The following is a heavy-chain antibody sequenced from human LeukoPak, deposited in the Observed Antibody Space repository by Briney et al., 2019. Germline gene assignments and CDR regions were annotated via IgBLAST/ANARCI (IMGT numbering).Heavy chain of an antibody. V-gene: IGHV3-66*01. CDR3: ARAATYS. CDR1: GFTVSSNY. J-gene: IGHJ5*02. CDR2: IYSAGST. Sequence: GGSLRLSCAASGFTVSSNYMSWVRQAPGKGLEWVSVIYSAGSTYYADSVKGRFTISRDNSKNTLYLRMNSLRDEDTAVYYCARAATYSWGQGTLVTVSS. D-gene: IGHD6-25*01.